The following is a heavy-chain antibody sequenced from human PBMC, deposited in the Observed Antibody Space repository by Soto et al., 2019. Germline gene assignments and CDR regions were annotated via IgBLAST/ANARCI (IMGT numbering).Heavy chain of an antibody. CDR1: GGSFSVYY. Sequence: PSETLSLTCAVYGGSFSVYYWSWIRQPPGKGLEWIGEINHSGSTNYNPSLKSRVTISVDTSKNQFSLKLSSVTAADTAVYYCARVASTLPYFDDWGQGTLVTVSS. V-gene: IGHV4-34*01. CDR3: ARVASTLPYFDD. J-gene: IGHJ4*02. CDR2: INHSGST. D-gene: IGHD2-2*01.